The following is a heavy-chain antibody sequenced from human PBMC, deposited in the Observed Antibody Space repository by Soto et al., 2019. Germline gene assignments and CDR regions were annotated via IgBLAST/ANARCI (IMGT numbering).Heavy chain of an antibody. CDR3: ATSLFYDGSNGYYPAEYFQH. V-gene: IGHV1-69*12. J-gene: IGHJ1*01. Sequence: QVQLVQSGAEVKKPGSSVKVSCKASGGTFSSYSISWVRQAPGQGLEWMGGIIPIFGTANYAQKFQARVTITADESTSTAYMELSSLRAEDTAVYYCATSLFYDGSNGYYPAEYFQHCGQGTLVTVAS. CDR1: GGTFSSYS. CDR2: IIPIFGTA. D-gene: IGHD3-22*01.